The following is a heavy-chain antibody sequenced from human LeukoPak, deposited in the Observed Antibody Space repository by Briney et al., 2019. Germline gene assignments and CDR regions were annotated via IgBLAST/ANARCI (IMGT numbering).Heavy chain of an antibody. CDR1: GLTFSSYW. V-gene: IGHV3-74*01. J-gene: IGHJ4*02. Sequence: GGSLRLSCAASGLTFSSYWMHWVRQAAGKGLVWVSRTNNDGRSTSYADSVKGRFTISRDNAKNTLYLQMNSLRAEDTAVYYCARGGSSSWHIGLDYWGQGTLVTVSS. CDR3: ARGGSSSWHIGLDY. D-gene: IGHD6-13*01. CDR2: TNNDGRST.